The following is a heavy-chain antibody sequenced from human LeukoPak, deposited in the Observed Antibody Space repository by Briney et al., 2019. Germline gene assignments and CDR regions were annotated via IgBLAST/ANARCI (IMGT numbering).Heavy chain of an antibody. CDR1: GYTFTGNY. D-gene: IGHD1-26*01. J-gene: IGHJ5*02. Sequence: GASVKVSCKXSGYTFTGNYMHWVRQAPRQGLEWMGRINPNSGGTNYSQKFQGRVTMTRDTSISTAYMELSRLRSDDTAVYYCARDLKRELGWFDPWGQGTLVTVSS. CDR2: INPNSGGT. CDR3: ARDLKRELGWFDP. V-gene: IGHV1-2*06.